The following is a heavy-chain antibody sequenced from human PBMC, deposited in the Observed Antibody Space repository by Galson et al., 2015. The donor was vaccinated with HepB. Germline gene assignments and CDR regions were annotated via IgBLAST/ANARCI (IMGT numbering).Heavy chain of an antibody. Sequence: SVKVSCKASGGTFSSYAISLVRQAPGQGLEWMGGIIPIFGTANYAQKFQGGVTITADESTSTAYMELSSLRSEDTAVYYCARGRDSSGWDWFDPWGQGTLVTVSS. D-gene: IGHD6-19*01. CDR3: ARGRDSSGWDWFDP. CDR1: GGTFSSYA. CDR2: IIPIFGTA. V-gene: IGHV1-69*13. J-gene: IGHJ5*02.